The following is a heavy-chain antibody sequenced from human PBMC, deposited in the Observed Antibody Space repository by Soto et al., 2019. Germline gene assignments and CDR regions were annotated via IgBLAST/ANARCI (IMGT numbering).Heavy chain of an antibody. J-gene: IGHJ4*02. D-gene: IGHD1-26*01. CDR3: TRDWAVGLPDY. CDR2: ISHGGGST. V-gene: IGHV3-23*01. Sequence: EVQLLESGGGLVQPGGSLRLSCAASGFTLSNHAMSWVRQAPGHGLQWVSTISHGGGSTFYADSVKGRFTISRDNSKNTLSLQMNSLRAEDSALYYCTRDWAVGLPDYWGQGSRVTVSS. CDR1: GFTLSNHA.